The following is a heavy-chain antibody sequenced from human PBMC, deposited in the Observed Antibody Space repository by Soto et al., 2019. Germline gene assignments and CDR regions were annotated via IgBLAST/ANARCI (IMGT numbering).Heavy chain of an antibody. CDR1: GGSISSSPYY. Sequence: QLQLQESGPGLVKPSETLSLTCTVSGGSISSSPYYWAWIRQPPGKGLQWIGNIYYNGNTFYNPSLKSRVAISIDTSKNQFSLRLSSVTASDTAVYYCARHGPLTNNWNQLNCWGQGTLVTVSS. D-gene: IGHD1-1*01. V-gene: IGHV4-39*01. J-gene: IGHJ4*02. CDR2: IYYNGNT. CDR3: ARHGPLTNNWNQLNC.